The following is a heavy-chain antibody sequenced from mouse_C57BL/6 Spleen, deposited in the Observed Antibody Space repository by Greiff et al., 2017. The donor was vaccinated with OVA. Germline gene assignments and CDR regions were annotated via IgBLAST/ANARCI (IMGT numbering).Heavy chain of an antibody. D-gene: IGHD4-1*01. Sequence: QVQLQQSGAELVKPGASVKISCKASGYAFSSYWMNWVKQRPGKGLEWIGQIYPGDGDTNYNGKFKGKATLTADKSSSTAYMQLSSLTAEDSAVDFGARRENWDRYFDVWGTGTTVTVSS. CDR3: ARRENWDRYFDV. V-gene: IGHV1-80*01. J-gene: IGHJ1*03. CDR1: GYAFSSYW. CDR2: IYPGDGDT.